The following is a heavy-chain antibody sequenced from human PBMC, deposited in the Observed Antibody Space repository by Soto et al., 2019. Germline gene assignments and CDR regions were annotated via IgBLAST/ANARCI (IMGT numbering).Heavy chain of an antibody. Sequence: GGSLRLSCVGSGFTFSDYYMSWIRQAPGKGLEWVSYISNTGGTIDYADSVRGRFIVSRDNAKNSLYLQMNSLRAEDTAVYYCARDISYGEQLVMDYWGQGTLVTVSS. J-gene: IGHJ4*02. D-gene: IGHD6-6*01. V-gene: IGHV3-11*04. CDR1: GFTFSDYY. CDR3: ARDISYGEQLVMDY. CDR2: ISNTGGTI.